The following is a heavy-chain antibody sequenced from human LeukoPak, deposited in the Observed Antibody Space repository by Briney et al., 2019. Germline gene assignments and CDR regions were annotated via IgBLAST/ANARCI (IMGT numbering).Heavy chain of an antibody. CDR1: GFTFSSYW. J-gene: IGHJ5*02. CDR2: INTDGSST. CDR3: ARWTPLGAYCGGDCYPA. V-gene: IGHV3-74*01. Sequence: GGSLRLSCAASGFTFSSYWMHWVRQAPGKGLVWVSRINTDGSSTSYADSVKGRFTISRDNAKNTLYLQMNSLRAEDTAVYYCARWTPLGAYCGGDCYPAWGQGTLVTVSS. D-gene: IGHD2-21*02.